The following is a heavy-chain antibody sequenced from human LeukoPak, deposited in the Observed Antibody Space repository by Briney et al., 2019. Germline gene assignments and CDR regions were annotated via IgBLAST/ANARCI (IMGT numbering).Heavy chain of an antibody. D-gene: IGHD3-3*01. CDR2: INHSGST. Sequence: PSETLSLTCTVSGGSISTTSYYWGWIRQPPGKGLEWIGEINHSGSTNYNPSLKSRVTISVDTSKNQFSLKLSSVTAADTAVHYCARAHSIRSVVIISRFDYWGQGTLVTVSS. CDR1: GGSISTTSYY. V-gene: IGHV4-39*07. J-gene: IGHJ4*02. CDR3: ARAHSIRSVVIISRFDY.